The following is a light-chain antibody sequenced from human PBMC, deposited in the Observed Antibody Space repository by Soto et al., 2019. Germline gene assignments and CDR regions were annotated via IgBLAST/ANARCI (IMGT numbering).Light chain of an antibody. CDR2: GAS. Sequence: EIVLTRSPGTLSLSPGERATLSCRASQSVSSSYLAWYQQKPGQAPRLLIYGASSRATGIPDRFSGSGSGTDFTLTISRLEPEDFAVYYCQQSGTFGQGTKLEIK. J-gene: IGKJ2*01. V-gene: IGKV3-20*01. CDR3: QQSGT. CDR1: QSVSSSY.